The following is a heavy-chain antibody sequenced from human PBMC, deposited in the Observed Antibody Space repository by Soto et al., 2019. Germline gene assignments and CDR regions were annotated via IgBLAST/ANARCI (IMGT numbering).Heavy chain of an antibody. CDR1: ASTFSTDV. D-gene: IGHD6-13*01. Sequence: ASVKVSCMASASTFSTDVISCVVRAPGQGLEWRGGIIPIFGTANYAQKFQGRVTITADESTSTAYMELSSLRSEDTAVYYCARVGIAAPLLYYGMDVWXQGTTVNVSS. V-gene: IGHV1-69*13. J-gene: IGHJ6*02. CDR3: ARVGIAAPLLYYGMDV. CDR2: IIPIFGTA.